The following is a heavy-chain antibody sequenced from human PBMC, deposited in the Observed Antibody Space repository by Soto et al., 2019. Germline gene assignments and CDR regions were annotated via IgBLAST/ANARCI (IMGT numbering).Heavy chain of an antibody. CDR1: GYTFTSYA. V-gene: IGHV1-18*01. D-gene: IGHD3-22*01. Sequence: GASVKVSCKASGYTFTSYAMHGVRQAPGQRLEWMGWISAYNGNTNYAQKLQGRVTMTTDTSTSTAYMELRSLRSDDTAVYYCARDITYYYDSSGYWIPGYWGQGTLVTVSP. J-gene: IGHJ4*02. CDR2: ISAYNGNT. CDR3: ARDITYYYDSSGYWIPGY.